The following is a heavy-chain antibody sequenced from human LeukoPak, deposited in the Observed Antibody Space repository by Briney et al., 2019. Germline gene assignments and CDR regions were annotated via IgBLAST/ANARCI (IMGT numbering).Heavy chain of an antibody. CDR2: INAYNGNT. V-gene: IGHV1-18*01. Sequence: ASVKVSCKASGYTFTSYGISWVRQAPGQGLEWMGWINAYNGNTNYAQKLQGRVTMTTDTSTSTAYMELRSLRSDDTAVYYCATDIAAAGPNAFDYWGQGTLVTVSS. CDR3: ATDIAAAGPNAFDY. D-gene: IGHD6-13*01. J-gene: IGHJ4*02. CDR1: GYTFTSYG.